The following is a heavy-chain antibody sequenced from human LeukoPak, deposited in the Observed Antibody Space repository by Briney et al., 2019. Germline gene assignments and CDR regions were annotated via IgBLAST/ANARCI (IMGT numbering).Heavy chain of an antibody. J-gene: IGHJ3*02. V-gene: IGHV4-4*02. CDR3: ARTITYYYDSSGYSGNDAFDI. CDR1: GGSISSSNW. Sequence: SETLSLTCAVSGGSISSSNWWSWVRQPPGKGLEWIGEIYRSGSTNYNPSLKSRVTISVDKSKNQFSLKLSSVTAADTAVYYCARTITYYYDSSGYSGNDAFDIWGQGTMVTVSS. D-gene: IGHD3-22*01. CDR2: IYRSGST.